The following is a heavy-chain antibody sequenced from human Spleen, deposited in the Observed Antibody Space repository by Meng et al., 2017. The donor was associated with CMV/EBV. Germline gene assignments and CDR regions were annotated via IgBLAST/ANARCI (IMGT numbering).Heavy chain of an antibody. CDR3: ARSYHEVQLWSTSFEY. Sequence: GSLRLSCVVSGGSISTYSWSWIRQPPGKGLEWIGYIYYSGNTNYKPSLKSRVTISADTSKNQFSLKLSSVTAADTAIYYCARSYHEVQLWSTSFEYWGQGMLVTVSS. CDR1: GGSISTYS. V-gene: IGHV4-59*01. J-gene: IGHJ4*02. D-gene: IGHD3-10*01. CDR2: IYYSGNT.